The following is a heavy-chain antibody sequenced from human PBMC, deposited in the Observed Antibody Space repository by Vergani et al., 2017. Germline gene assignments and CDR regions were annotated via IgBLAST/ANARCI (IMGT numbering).Heavy chain of an antibody. D-gene: IGHD7-27*01. V-gene: IGHV4-59*06. CDR3: ARDRTTGEFDY. Sequence: QVQLQESGPGLVKPSETLSLTCTVSGGSISNYYWSWIRQPPGKGLEWIGYIYYSGSTYYNPSLKSRVTISVDTSKNQCSLKLSSVTAADTAVYYCARDRTTGEFDYWGQGTLVTVSS. CDR2: IYYSGST. J-gene: IGHJ4*02. CDR1: GGSISNYY.